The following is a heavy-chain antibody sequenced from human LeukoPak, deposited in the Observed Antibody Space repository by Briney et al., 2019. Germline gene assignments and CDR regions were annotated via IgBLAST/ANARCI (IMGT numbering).Heavy chain of an antibody. CDR1: GFTFSDYY. Sequence: GGSLRLSCAASGFTFSDYYMSWIRQAPGKGLEWVSYIGSGGSPIYYAESVKGRFTISRDNAKNSLYLQMNSLRAEDTAVYYCARADYALEYWGQGTLVTVSS. J-gene: IGHJ4*02. CDR3: ARADYALEY. CDR2: IGSGGSPI. D-gene: IGHD4-17*01. V-gene: IGHV3-11*01.